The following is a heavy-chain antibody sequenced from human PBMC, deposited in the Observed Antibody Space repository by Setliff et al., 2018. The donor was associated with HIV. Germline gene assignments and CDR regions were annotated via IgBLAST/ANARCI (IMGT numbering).Heavy chain of an antibody. CDR1: GYTFTVYY. D-gene: IGHD2-8*01. CDR2: MNPNSGGT. J-gene: IGHJ4*02. Sequence: ASVKVSSKASGYTFTVYYLHWLRQAPGQGLEWMGWMNPNSGGTNYAQKFQGRVTMTRDTSINPAFMELNSLRSDDTAVYYCARLFYDYWCVFYSGDYWGQGTLVTVS. CDR3: ARLFYDYWCVFYSGDY. V-gene: IGHV1-2*02.